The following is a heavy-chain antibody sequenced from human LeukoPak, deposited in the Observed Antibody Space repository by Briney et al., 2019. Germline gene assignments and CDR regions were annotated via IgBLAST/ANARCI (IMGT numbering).Heavy chain of an antibody. CDR1: GESFSGYF. D-gene: IGHD3-22*01. J-gene: IGHJ6*02. CDR3: ARDDSSGYSTPV. Sequence: SETLSLTCAVSGESFSGYFWTWIRQPPGKGLEWIGESNHFGSTDYNPSLKSRVTISVDTSKKQFSLNVRSVTDADTAVYFCARDDSSGYSTPVWGQGTTVTVSS. V-gene: IGHV4-34*01. CDR2: SNHFGST.